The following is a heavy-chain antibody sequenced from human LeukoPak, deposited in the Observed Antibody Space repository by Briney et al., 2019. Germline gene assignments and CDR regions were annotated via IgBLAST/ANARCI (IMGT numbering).Heavy chain of an antibody. Sequence: KASETLSLTCTVSGGSISSSSYYWGWIRQPPGKGLEWIGSIYHSGSTYYNPSLKSRVTISVDTSKNQFSLKLSSVTAADTAVYYCARETPSDGSSGWYDYWGQGTLVTVSS. CDR2: IYHSGST. D-gene: IGHD6-19*01. J-gene: IGHJ4*02. CDR3: ARETPSDGSSGWYDY. V-gene: IGHV4-39*07. CDR1: GGSISSSSYY.